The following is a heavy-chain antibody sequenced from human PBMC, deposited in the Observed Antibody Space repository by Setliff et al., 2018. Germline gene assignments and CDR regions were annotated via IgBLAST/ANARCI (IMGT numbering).Heavy chain of an antibody. CDR2: IYYSGST. Sequence: PSETLSLTCTVSGGSISSSSYYWGWIRQPPGKGLEGIGSIYYSGSTYYNPSLKSRVTISVDTSKNQFSLKLSSVTAADTAVYYCAGNNAHLEWLFAWFDPWGQGTLVTVSS. V-gene: IGHV4-39*07. J-gene: IGHJ5*02. CDR3: AGNNAHLEWLFAWFDP. CDR1: GGSISSSSYY. D-gene: IGHD3-3*01.